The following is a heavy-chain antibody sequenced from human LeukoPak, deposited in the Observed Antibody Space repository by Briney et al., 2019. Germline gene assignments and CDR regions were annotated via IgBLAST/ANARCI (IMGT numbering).Heavy chain of an antibody. CDR2: ISYDGSNK. CDR1: GFTFSSYG. J-gene: IGHJ4*02. Sequence: GWSLRLSCAASGFTFSSYGMHWVRQAPGKGLEWVAVISYDGSNKYYADSVKGRFTISRDNSKNTLYLQMNSLRAEDTAVYYCAKVPYDILTGYYPWGFDYWGQGTLVTVSS. CDR3: AKVPYDILTGYYPWGFDY. D-gene: IGHD3-9*01. V-gene: IGHV3-30*18.